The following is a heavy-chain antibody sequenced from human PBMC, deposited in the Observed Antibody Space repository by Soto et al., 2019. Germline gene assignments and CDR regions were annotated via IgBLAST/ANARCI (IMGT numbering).Heavy chain of an antibody. D-gene: IGHD3-9*01. CDR2: IYYSGST. J-gene: IGHJ5*02. CDR1: GGSISSGDYY. CDR3: ARDNDILTGYSWFDP. V-gene: IGHV4-30-4*01. Sequence: TLSLTCTVSGGSISSGDYYWSWIRQPPGKGLEWIGYIYYSGSTYYNPSLKSRVTISVDTSKNQFSLKLSSVTAADTAVYYCARDNDILTGYSWFDPWGQGTLVTV.